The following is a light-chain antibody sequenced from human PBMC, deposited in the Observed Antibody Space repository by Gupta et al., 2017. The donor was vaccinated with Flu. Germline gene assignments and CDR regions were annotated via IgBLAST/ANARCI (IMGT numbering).Light chain of an antibody. J-gene: IGKJ1*01. Sequence: DIQLSQSPSSRSASVGDRVTITCRASHSISTYLNWYHQKPVKAPKLLLSAPSSLQSGVPSRFRGSGSGTHFTLTISILQPEDVATYYCQQSYTFPRTFGQGTKVEIK. CDR1: HSISTY. CDR3: QQSYTFPRT. CDR2: APS. V-gene: IGKV1-39*01.